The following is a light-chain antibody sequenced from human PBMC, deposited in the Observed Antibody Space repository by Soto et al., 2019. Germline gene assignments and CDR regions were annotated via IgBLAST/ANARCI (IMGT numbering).Light chain of an antibody. CDR3: SSYTSSTTYV. J-gene: IGLJ1*01. Sequence: QSVLTQPASVSGSPGQSITISCTGTSSDVGGYKYVSWYQQHPGKAPKLLIYDVSNRPSGVSNRFSGSKSGNTASLTISGLQAEDEADYYCSSYTSSTTYVFGNGTKVX. V-gene: IGLV2-14*01. CDR2: DVS. CDR1: SSDVGGYKY.